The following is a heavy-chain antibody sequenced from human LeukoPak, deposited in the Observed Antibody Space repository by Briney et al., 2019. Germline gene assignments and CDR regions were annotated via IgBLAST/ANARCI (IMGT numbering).Heavy chain of an antibody. CDR2: VSGSGSST. J-gene: IGHJ4*02. CDR1: GFTFNIYA. Sequence: GGSVRLSCAASGFTFNIYAMSWVRQGPGKGLEWVSTVSGSGSSTSYADPVKGRFTISRDNSKNALYLQMNTLRAEDTAVYYCAKVVAAAGIGYWGQGTLVTVSS. D-gene: IGHD6-13*01. V-gene: IGHV3-23*01. CDR3: AKVVAAAGIGY.